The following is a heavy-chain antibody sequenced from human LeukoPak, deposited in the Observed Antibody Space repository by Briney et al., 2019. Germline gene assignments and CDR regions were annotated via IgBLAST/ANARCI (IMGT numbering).Heavy chain of an antibody. V-gene: IGHV1-8*01. Sequence: ASVKVSCKASGYTFTSYDINWVRQATGQGLKWMGWMNPNSGNTGYAQKFQGRVTMTRNTSISTAYMELSSLRSEDTAVYYCARGDDLVVVVPAASENYYYYMDVWGKGTTVTVSS. J-gene: IGHJ6*03. CDR1: GYTFTSYD. D-gene: IGHD2-2*01. CDR2: MNPNSGNT. CDR3: ARGDDLVVVVPAASENYYYYMDV.